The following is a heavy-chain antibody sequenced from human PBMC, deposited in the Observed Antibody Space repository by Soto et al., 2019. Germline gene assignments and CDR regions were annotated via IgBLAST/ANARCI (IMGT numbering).Heavy chain of an antibody. CDR1: GGSISSSSYY. CDR3: AREGYNFGPFDY. CDR2: IYYSGST. Sequence: SETLSLTCTVSGGSISSSSYYWGWIRQPPGKGLEWIGSIYYSGSTYYNPSLKSRVTISVDTSKNQFSLKLSSVTAADTAVYYCAREGYNFGPFDYWGQGALVTVSS. D-gene: IGHD5-18*01. V-gene: IGHV4-39*02. J-gene: IGHJ4*02.